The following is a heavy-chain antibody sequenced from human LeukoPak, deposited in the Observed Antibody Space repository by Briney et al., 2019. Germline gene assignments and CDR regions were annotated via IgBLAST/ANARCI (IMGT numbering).Heavy chain of an antibody. V-gene: IGHV3-15*01. CDR2: IKSKTDGATT. CDR3: TTDPHYYDSSGYFFPPPS. CDR1: GFTFSNAW. Sequence: GGSLRLSCAASGFTFSNAWMSWVRQAPGKGLEWVGRIKSKTDGATTDYAAPVKGRFTISRDDSKNTLYLQINSLKNEDTAVYCCTTDPHYYDSSGYFFPPPSGGQGTLVTVSS. D-gene: IGHD3-22*01. J-gene: IGHJ4*02.